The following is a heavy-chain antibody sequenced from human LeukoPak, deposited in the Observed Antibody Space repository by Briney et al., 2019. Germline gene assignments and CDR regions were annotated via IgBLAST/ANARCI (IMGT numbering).Heavy chain of an antibody. V-gene: IGHV3-23*01. J-gene: IGHJ6*04. Sequence: GGSLRLSCAASGFTFRTYTMNWVRQAPGEGKQWVSAISGSADGTYYSDSVKGRFTISRDNSNNTLYLQMHSLRVEDTAIYYCARDPSSLSMDVWGKGTTVTVSS. CDR3: ARDPSSLSMDV. CDR1: GFTFRTYT. CDR2: ISGSADGT.